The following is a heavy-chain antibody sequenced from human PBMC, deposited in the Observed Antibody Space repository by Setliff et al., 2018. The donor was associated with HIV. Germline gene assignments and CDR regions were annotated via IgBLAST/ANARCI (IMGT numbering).Heavy chain of an antibody. Sequence: ASVKVSCKAAGYTFSDYNIHWMRQAPGQAFEWMGWINPNSGGTNYAQKFQGRVTMTRDTSISTAYMELSRLRSDDTAVYYCAREEGSITIFGYFDYWGQGTLVTVSS. V-gene: IGHV1-2*02. CDR3: AREEGSITIFGYFDY. CDR2: INPNSGGT. CDR1: GYTFSDYN. D-gene: IGHD3-3*01. J-gene: IGHJ4*02.